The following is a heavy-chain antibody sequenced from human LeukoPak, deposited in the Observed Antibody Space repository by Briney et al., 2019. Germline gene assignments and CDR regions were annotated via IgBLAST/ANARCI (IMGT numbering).Heavy chain of an antibody. CDR1: GGSISSGNYY. Sequence: PSETLSLTCTVSGGSISSGNYYLNWIRQPAGKGLEWIGRIYSRGSTNYNSSLKSRVTISLDASKKQFSLKLTSVSAADTAMYYCARESRILLERLSIDFWGQGTLVTVSS. J-gene: IGHJ4*02. V-gene: IGHV4-61*02. CDR3: ARESRILLERLSIDF. D-gene: IGHD1-1*01. CDR2: IYSRGST.